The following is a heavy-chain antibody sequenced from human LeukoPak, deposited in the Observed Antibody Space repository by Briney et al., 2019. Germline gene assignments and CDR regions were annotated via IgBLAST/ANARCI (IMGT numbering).Heavy chain of an antibody. V-gene: IGHV3-53*01. D-gene: IGHD4-17*01. Sequence: GGSLRLSCAASGFSVSSNYMNWVRQAPGQGLGWVSVIYNSGYTYYADSVKGRFTISRDNAKNTLYLQMNRLTVEDTALYYCARVAATVTTNFYYYIDVWGAGTTVTVSS. J-gene: IGHJ6*03. CDR2: IYNSGYT. CDR1: GFSVSSNY. CDR3: ARVAATVTTNFYYYIDV.